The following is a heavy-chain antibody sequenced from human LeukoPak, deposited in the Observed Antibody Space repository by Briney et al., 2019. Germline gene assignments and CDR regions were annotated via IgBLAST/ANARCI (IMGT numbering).Heavy chain of an antibody. CDR1: GFTFSSYS. V-gene: IGHV3-48*01. CDR3: AGVRSVPDY. CDR2: ISSGSSTI. Sequence: GGSLRLSCAASGFTFSSYSMNWVRQAPGKGLEWVSYISSGSSTIYYADSVKGRFTISRDNAKNSLYLQMNSLRAEDTAVYYCAGVRSVPDYWGQGTLVTVSS. D-gene: IGHD3-10*01. J-gene: IGHJ4*02.